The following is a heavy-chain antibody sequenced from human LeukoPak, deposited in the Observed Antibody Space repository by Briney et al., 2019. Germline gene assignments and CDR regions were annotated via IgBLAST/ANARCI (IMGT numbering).Heavy chain of an antibody. CDR1: GFTFSSYA. CDR3: AKDRSNTAMVYDAFDI. V-gene: IGHV3-23*01. D-gene: IGHD5-18*01. CDR2: ISGSGGST. J-gene: IGHJ3*02. Sequence: GGSLRLSCAASGFTFSSYAMSWVRQAPGKGLEWVSAISGSGGSTYYADSVKGRFTISRDNSKNTLYLQMNSPRAEDTAVYYCAKDRSNTAMVYDAFDIWGQGTMVTVPS.